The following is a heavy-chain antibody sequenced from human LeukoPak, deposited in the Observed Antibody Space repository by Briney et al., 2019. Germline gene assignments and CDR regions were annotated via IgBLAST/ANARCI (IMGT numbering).Heavy chain of an antibody. J-gene: IGHJ6*03. CDR1: GGTFSSYA. CDR2: IIPIFGAA. Sequence: ASVKVSCKASGGTFSSYAISWVRQAPGQGLEWMGGIIPIFGAANYAQKFQGRVTIIADESTSTAYMELSSLRSEDTAVYYCARTHSCSGGSCYSPMDVWGKGTTVIISS. V-gene: IGHV1-69*13. CDR3: ARTHSCSGGSCYSPMDV. D-gene: IGHD2-15*01.